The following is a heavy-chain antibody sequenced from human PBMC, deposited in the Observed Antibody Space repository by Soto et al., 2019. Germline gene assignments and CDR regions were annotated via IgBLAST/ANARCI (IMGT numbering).Heavy chain of an antibody. CDR1: GGSLSRYG. J-gene: IGHJ6*02. CDR3: ARASSGFSMDV. CDR2: INHSGST. V-gene: IGHV4-34*01. Sequence: SENLSITCAVYGGSLSRYGWSWIRQPPGKGLEWIGEINHSGSTNYNPSLKSRVTISVDTSKNQFSLKLSSVTAADTAVYYCARASSGFSMDVWGQGTTVS. D-gene: IGHD6-19*01.